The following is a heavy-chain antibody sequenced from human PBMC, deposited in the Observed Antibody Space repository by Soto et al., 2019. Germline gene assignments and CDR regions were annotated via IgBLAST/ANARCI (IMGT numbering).Heavy chain of an antibody. CDR3: ATQPPYTGLLDY. CDR1: GHTSSYYY. Sequence: QVQLVQSGAEVKKPGASVKVSCQASGHTSSYYYMHWERKAPGQGLEWMGVISPSGDYTRFTPKFKGRVSVTKYTCTSTVYMEFSSLILEDTAVYYCATQPPYTGLLDYWSQGALVSVSS. J-gene: IGHJ4*02. V-gene: IGHV1-46*01. CDR2: ISPSGDYT. D-gene: IGHD3-16*01.